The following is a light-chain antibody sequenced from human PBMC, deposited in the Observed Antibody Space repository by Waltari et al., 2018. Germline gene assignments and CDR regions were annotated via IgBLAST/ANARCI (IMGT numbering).Light chain of an antibody. V-gene: IGLV3-21*04. CDR3: LVWHSTIDHQGV. Sequence: SYVVTQSPSVSVAPGQTARITCEGVDLGSRSANWYQQRPGPAPVLVISYDSDRPSGIPERFSGSNSGNTATLTISWVEAEDEADYYCLVWHSTIDHQGVFGGGTKLTVL. CDR2: YDS. J-gene: IGLJ2*01. CDR1: DLGSRS.